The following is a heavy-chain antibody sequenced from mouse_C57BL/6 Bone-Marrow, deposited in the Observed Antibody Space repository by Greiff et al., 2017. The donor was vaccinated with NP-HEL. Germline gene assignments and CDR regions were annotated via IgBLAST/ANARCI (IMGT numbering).Heavy chain of an antibody. CDR1: GFSFNTYA. V-gene: IGHV10-1*01. D-gene: IGHD2-3*01. J-gene: IGHJ4*01. CDR3: VRHCDGYHGAMDY. CDR2: IRSKSNNYAT. Sequence: EVNLVESGGGLVQPKGSLKLSCAASGFSFNTYAMNWVRQAPGKGLEWVARIRSKSNNYATYYADSVKDRFTISRDDSESKLYLQMNNLKTEDTAMYYCVRHCDGYHGAMDYWGQGTSVTVSS.